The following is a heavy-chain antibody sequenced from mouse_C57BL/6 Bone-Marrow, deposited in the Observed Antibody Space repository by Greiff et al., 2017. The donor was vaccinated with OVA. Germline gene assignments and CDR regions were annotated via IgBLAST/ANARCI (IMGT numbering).Heavy chain of an antibody. V-gene: IGHV1-64*01. D-gene: IGHD2-3*01. CDR1: GYTFTSYW. J-gene: IGHJ4*01. CDR3: SFMIARGYYAMDY. CDR2: IHPNSGST. Sequence: QVQLQQPGAELVKPGASVKLSCKASGYTFTSYWMHWVKQRPGQGLEWIGMIHPNSGSTNYNEKFKSKATLTVDKSSSTAYMQLSSLTSEDSAVYYCSFMIARGYYAMDYWGQGTSVTVSS.